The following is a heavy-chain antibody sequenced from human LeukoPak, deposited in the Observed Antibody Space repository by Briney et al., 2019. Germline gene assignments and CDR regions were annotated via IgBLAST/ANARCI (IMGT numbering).Heavy chain of an antibody. CDR3: ARAEGIAAAGNFDY. CDR2: IWYDGSNK. CDR1: GFTFSSYG. D-gene: IGHD6-13*01. Sequence: GRSLRLSCAASGFTFSSYGMHWVRQAPGKGLEWVAVIWYDGSNKYYADSVKGRFTISRDNSKNTLYLQMNSLRAEDTAVYYCARAEGIAAAGNFDYSGQGTLVTVSS. J-gene: IGHJ4*02. V-gene: IGHV3-33*01.